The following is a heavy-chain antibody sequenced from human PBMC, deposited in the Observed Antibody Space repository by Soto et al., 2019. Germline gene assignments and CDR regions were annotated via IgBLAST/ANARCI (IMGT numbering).Heavy chain of an antibody. CDR3: ARGKEDYYMDV. CDR1: GYTFTSYG. V-gene: IGHV1-69*10. Sequence: SVKVSCKASGYTFTSYGLHWVHQAPGQGLEWMGWINPIIGKAKYAQKFQGRVTITADKSTSTAYMELSSLRSEDTAVYYCARGKEDYYMDVWGKGTTVTVSS. J-gene: IGHJ6*03. CDR2: INPIIGKA.